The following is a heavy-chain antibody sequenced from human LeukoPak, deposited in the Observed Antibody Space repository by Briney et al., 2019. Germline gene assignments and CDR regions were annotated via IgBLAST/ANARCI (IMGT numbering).Heavy chain of an antibody. Sequence: SETLSLTCTDSGGSISSYYWSWIRQPPGKGLEWIGYIYYSGSTNYNPSLKSRVTISVDTSKNQFSLKLSSVTAADTAVYYCARGRAAAGTWDYYYMDVWGKGTTVTVSS. CDR1: GGSISSYY. V-gene: IGHV4-59*01. D-gene: IGHD6-13*01. CDR3: ARGRAAAGTWDYYYMDV. CDR2: IYYSGST. J-gene: IGHJ6*03.